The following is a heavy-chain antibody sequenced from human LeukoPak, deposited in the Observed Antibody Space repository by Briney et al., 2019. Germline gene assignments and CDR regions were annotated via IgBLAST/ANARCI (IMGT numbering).Heavy chain of an antibody. CDR3: VRDKLTGASRLDY. CDR1: GFTFSGFS. D-gene: IGHD7-27*01. V-gene: IGHV3-7*03. Sequence: GGSLRLSCAASGFTFSGFSMSWVRQSPTKGLEWVANIKQDGSERYYVDSVKGRFTISRDNAKNSLSLQMNNLRVEDTAVYYCVRDKLTGASRLDYWGQGTLPTVSS. J-gene: IGHJ4*02. CDR2: IKQDGSER.